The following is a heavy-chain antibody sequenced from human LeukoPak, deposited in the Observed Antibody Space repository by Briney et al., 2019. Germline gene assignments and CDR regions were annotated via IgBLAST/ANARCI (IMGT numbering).Heavy chain of an antibody. CDR1: GGSISSYY. V-gene: IGHV4-4*08. Sequence: SETLSLTCTVSGGSISSYYWSWIRQPPGKGLEWIGYIYNSGSTNYNPSLKSRITISVDTSNNQFSLKLSSVTAADTAVYYCARETKLMGYSSGLGFNYWGQGTLVTVSS. CDR3: ARETKLMGYSSGLGFNY. D-gene: IGHD6-19*01. CDR2: IYNSGST. J-gene: IGHJ4*02.